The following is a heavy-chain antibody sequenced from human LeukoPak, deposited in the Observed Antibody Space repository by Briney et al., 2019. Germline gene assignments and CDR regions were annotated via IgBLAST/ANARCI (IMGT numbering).Heavy chain of an antibody. D-gene: IGHD3-16*01. CDR2: ISGSGGST. J-gene: IGHJ4*02. CDR3: AKDRSLWLYPGDFDY. Sequence: GGSLRLSCAASGFTFSSYAMSWVRQAPGKGLEWVSAISGSGGSTYYADSAKGRFTISRDNSKNTLYLQMNSLRAEDTAVYYCAKDRSLWLYPGDFDYWGQGTLVTVSS. V-gene: IGHV3-23*01. CDR1: GFTFSSYA.